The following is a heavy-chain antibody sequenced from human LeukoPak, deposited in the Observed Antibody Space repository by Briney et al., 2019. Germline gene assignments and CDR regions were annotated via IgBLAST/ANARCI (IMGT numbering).Heavy chain of an antibody. CDR1: GYSISSGYY. CDR3: ASTAVAGTGSFPHTDAFDI. Sequence: SETLSLTCTVSGYSISSGYYWGWIRQPPGKGLEWIGSIYHSGSTNYNPSLKSRVTISVDTSKNQFSLKLSSVTAADTAVYYCASTAVAGTGSFPHTDAFDIWGQGTMVTVSS. J-gene: IGHJ3*02. V-gene: IGHV4-38-2*02. D-gene: IGHD6-19*01. CDR2: IYHSGST.